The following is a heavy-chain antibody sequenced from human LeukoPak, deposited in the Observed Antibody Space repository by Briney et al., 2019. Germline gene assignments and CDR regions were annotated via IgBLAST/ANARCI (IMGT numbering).Heavy chain of an antibody. CDR1: GGSISSYY. J-gene: IGHJ6*03. CDR2: IYYSGST. D-gene: IGHD2-2*01. CDR3: AREIFVVVPAALPARAYYYYYYMDV. V-gene: IGHV4-59*01. Sequence: SETLALTCTVSGGSISSYYWSWIRQPPGKGLEWIGYIYYSGSTNYNPSLKSRVTISVDTSKNQFSLRLSSVTAPDTAVYYCAREIFVVVPAALPARAYYYYYYMDVWGKGTTGTVSS.